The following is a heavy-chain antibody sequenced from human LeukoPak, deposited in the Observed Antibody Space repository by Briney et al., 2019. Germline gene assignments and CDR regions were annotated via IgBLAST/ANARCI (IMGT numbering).Heavy chain of an antibody. V-gene: IGHV3-74*01. CDR2: INSDGSST. CDR3: TRDRPVVCSSTSCYPRFDY. Sequence: QTGGSLRLSCAASGFTFSSYWMHWVRHVPGKGLVWVSRINSDGSSTSYADSVKGRFTISRDNAKTTLYLQMNSLRAEDTAVYFCTRDRPVVCSSTSCYPRFDYWGQGTLVTVSS. J-gene: IGHJ4*02. CDR1: GFTFSSYW. D-gene: IGHD2-2*01.